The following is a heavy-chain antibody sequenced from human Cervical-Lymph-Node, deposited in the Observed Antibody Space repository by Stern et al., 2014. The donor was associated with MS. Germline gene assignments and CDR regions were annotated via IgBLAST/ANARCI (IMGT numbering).Heavy chain of an antibody. CDR3: AREWGITSGFDY. D-gene: IGHD2-8*01. CDR2: LWYDGSNK. V-gene: IGHV3-33*01. CDR1: GFTFSNYG. Sequence: QVQLVESGGGVVQPGRSLRLSCAASGFTFSNYGMHWVRQAPGKGLEWVAVLWYDGSNKYYADSVKGRFTISRDNSKNMMYLQMNSLRAEDTAVYYCAREWGITSGFDYWGQGTLVTVSS. J-gene: IGHJ4*02.